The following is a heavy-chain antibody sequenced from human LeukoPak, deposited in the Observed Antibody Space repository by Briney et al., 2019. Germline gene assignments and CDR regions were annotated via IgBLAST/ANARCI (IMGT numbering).Heavy chain of an antibody. CDR3: VREGTSGNGDGYNSYDY. Sequence: GGSLRLSCAATGFTFSHFGMHWVRQAPGKELEWVAVIWYNGRNQYYRDSVKGRFTISRDNFKNTLHLQMNSLRVEDTAMYYCVREGTSGNGDGYNSYDYWGQGTLVTVSS. CDR2: IWYNGRNQ. CDR1: GFTFSHFG. V-gene: IGHV3-33*01. D-gene: IGHD5-24*01. J-gene: IGHJ4*02.